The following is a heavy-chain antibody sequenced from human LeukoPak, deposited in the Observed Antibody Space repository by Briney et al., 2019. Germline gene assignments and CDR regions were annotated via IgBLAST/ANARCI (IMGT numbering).Heavy chain of an antibody. J-gene: IGHJ4*02. D-gene: IGHD6-13*01. CDR2: IYSGGST. V-gene: IGHV3-53*01. CDR3: ASSIAAAGTHLDY. CDR1: GFTVSSNY. Sequence: GGSLRLSCAASGFTVSSNYMSWVRQAPGKGLEWVSVIYSGGSTYYADSVKGRFTISRDNSKNTPYLQMNSLRAEDTAVYYCASSIAAAGTHLDYWGQGTLVTVSS.